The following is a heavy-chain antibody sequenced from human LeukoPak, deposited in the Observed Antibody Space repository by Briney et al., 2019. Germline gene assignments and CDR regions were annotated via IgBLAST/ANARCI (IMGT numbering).Heavy chain of an antibody. CDR2: IRSSSSYI. J-gene: IGHJ4*02. V-gene: IGHV3-21*01. CDR3: ARGPVAGTGDS. Sequence: GGSLRLSCAASGFTFISYRMNWVRQAAGKGLEWVSSIRSSSSYIYYADSVKGRFTISRDNAKNSRYLQMNSLRAEDRVVDYCARGPVAGTGDSWGQGNLVTVSS. CDR1: GFTFISYR. D-gene: IGHD6-19*01.